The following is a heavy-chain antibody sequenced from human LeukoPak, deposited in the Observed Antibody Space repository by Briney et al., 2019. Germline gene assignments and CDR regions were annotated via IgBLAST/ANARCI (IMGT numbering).Heavy chain of an antibody. D-gene: IGHD3-22*01. CDR3: ARPSGGYYDSSGYYPYYFDY. Sequence: ASVKVSCKASGYTFTGYYMHWVRQAPGQGLEWMGWINPNSGGTNYAQKFQGRVTMTGDTSISTAYMELSRLRSDDTAVYYCARPSGGYYDSSGYYPYYFDYWGQGTLVTVSS. CDR2: INPNSGGT. J-gene: IGHJ4*02. V-gene: IGHV1-2*02. CDR1: GYTFTGYY.